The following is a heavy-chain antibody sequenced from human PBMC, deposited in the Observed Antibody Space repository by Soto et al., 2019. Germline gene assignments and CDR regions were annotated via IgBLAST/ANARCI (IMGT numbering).Heavy chain of an antibody. Sequence: QITLKESGPTLVKPTQTLTLPCTFSGFSLTSTGVAVGWVRQPPGKALEWLALIYWDDDERYTPSLKSRLTVTKDTSKNQVVLTMTNMDPVDTATYFCAHRVLGDEHLNKFDPWCQGILVTVSS. CDR2: IYWDDDE. CDR3: AHRVLGDEHLNKFDP. CDR1: GFSLTSTGVA. D-gene: IGHD1-26*01. V-gene: IGHV2-5*02. J-gene: IGHJ5*02.